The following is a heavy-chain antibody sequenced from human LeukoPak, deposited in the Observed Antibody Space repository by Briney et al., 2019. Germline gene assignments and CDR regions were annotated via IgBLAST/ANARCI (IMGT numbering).Heavy chain of an antibody. V-gene: IGHV3-21*01. CDR3: SSPRDSNGWFYFGH. J-gene: IGHJ4*02. CDR1: GFTFDNYN. Sequence: GGSLRLSCAASGFTFDNYNMYWVRQAPGKGLEWVSAIHSTSNYIYYADSVKGRFTVSRDNAKNSLYLQMDSLRDEDTAVYYCSSPRDSNGWFYFGHWGQGTLVTVSS. CDR2: IHSTSNYI. D-gene: IGHD6-19*01.